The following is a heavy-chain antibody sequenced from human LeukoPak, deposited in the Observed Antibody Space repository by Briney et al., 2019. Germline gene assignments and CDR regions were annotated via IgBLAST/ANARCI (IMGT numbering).Heavy chain of an antibody. J-gene: IGHJ2*01. CDR2: INHSGST. D-gene: IGHD6-19*01. V-gene: IGHV4-34*01. CDR3: ARGSRWLVRWYFDL. Sequence: SETLSLTCAVYGGSFSGYYWSWIRQPPGKGLEWIGEINHSGSTNYNPSRKSRVTISVDTSKNQFSLKLSSVTAADTAVYYCARGSRWLVRWYFDLWGRGTLVTVSS. CDR1: GGSFSGYY.